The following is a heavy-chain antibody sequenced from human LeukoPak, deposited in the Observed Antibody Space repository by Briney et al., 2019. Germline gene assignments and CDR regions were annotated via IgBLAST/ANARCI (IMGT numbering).Heavy chain of an antibody. J-gene: IGHJ4*02. D-gene: IGHD2-8*02. CDR2: INHSGST. V-gene: IGHV4-34*01. CDR3: ARGRGVLDY. CDR1: GGSFSGYY. Sequence: SETLSLTRAVYGGSFSGYYWSWIRQPPGKGLEWIGEINHSGSTNYNPSLKSRVTISVDTSKNQFSLKLSSVTAADTAVYYCARGRGVLDYWGQGTLVNVSS.